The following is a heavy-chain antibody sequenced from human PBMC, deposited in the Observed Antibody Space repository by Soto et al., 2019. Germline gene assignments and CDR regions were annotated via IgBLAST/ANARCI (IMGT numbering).Heavy chain of an antibody. J-gene: IGHJ4*02. D-gene: IGHD2-8*02. CDR2: ISRDGGTK. Sequence: QVQLVESGGGVVQPGRSLRLSCAVSGFTVSTYGIHRVRQAPGKGLEWVAVISRDGGTKYYADSVKGRFTISRDNSSNTLFLEMNSLRGDDMAVYYCTGEVASGYWGQGTMVTVSS. CDR3: TGEVASGY. V-gene: IGHV3-30*03. CDR1: GFTVSTYG.